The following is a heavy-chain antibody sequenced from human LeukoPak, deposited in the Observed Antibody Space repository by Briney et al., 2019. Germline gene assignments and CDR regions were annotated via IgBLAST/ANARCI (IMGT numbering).Heavy chain of an antibody. CDR3: AKEVDCPSDCLFFHS. Sequence: GGSLRLSCAASGFTFDDYGMSWVRQAPGKGPEWVAVISYDGSNKYYADSVKGRFTISRDNSRNSVFLQMNSLRPEDTALYHCAKEVDCPSDCLFFHSWGQGTLVTVSS. CDR1: GFTFDDYG. D-gene: IGHD2-21*02. CDR2: ISYDGSNK. J-gene: IGHJ4*02. V-gene: IGHV3-30*18.